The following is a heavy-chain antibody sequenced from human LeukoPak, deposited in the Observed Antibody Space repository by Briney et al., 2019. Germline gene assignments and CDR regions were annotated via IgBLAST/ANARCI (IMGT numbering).Heavy chain of an antibody. V-gene: IGHV1-2*02. Sequence: ASVKVSCKASGYTFTGYYMHWVRQAPGQGLEWMGWINPNSGGTNYAQKFQGRVTMTRDTSISTVYMELSRLRSDDTAVYYCARDQGSYGPPGNLDYWGQGTLVTVSS. CDR1: GYTFTGYY. D-gene: IGHD3-16*01. J-gene: IGHJ4*02. CDR2: INPNSGGT. CDR3: ARDQGSYGPPGNLDY.